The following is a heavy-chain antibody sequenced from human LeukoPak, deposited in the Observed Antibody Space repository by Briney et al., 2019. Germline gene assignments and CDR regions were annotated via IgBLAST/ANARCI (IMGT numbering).Heavy chain of an antibody. V-gene: IGHV7-4-1*02. J-gene: IGHJ6*02. CDR1: GYTFTNYA. D-gene: IGHD6-19*01. CDR2: INTNTGNP. Sequence: GASVKVSCKASGYTFTNYAMNWVRQAPGQGLEWMGWINTNTGNPTYALGFTGRFVFSLDTSVSTAYLHISGLKAEDTAVYYCARDAARRLAVAVNSGNYYGMDVWGQGTTVTVSS. CDR3: ARDAARRLAVAVNSGNYYGMDV.